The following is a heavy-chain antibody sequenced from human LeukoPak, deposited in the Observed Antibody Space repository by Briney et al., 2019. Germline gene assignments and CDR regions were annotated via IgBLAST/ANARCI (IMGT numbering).Heavy chain of an antibody. CDR1: GYSFNNYW. V-gene: IGHV5-51*01. D-gene: IGHD6-13*01. J-gene: IGHJ4*02. CDR3: ARRPRAQQPEDY. Sequence: GESLKISCKGSGYSFNNYWIGWVRQMPGKGLEWMGIIYPGDSDTRYSPSFQGRVTISADKSISTAYLQWSSLKASDTAMYYCARRPRAQQPEDYWGQGTLVTVSS. CDR2: IYPGDSDT.